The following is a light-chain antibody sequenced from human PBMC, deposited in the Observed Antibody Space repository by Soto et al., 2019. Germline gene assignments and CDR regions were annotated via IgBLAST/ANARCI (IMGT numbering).Light chain of an antibody. Sequence: QSALTQPRSVSGSPGQSVAISCTGTSSDVGTYNFVSWYQQHPGKAPKLMIYDVTRRPSGVPDRFSGSKSDNTASLTISGLQAEDEADYYCCAYAGNYLRIFGAGTKVTVL. CDR2: DVT. CDR1: SSDVGTYNF. V-gene: IGLV2-11*01. CDR3: CAYAGNYLRI. J-gene: IGLJ2*01.